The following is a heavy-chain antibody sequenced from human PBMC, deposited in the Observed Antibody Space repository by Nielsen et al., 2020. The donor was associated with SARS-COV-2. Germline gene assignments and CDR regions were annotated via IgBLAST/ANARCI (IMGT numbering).Heavy chain of an antibody. CDR2: IYYSGST. J-gene: IGHJ4*02. CDR3: ARSSSGYYTDPPYRFDY. CDR1: GGSISSSSYY. Sequence: SETLSLTCTVSGGSISSSSYYWDWIRQPPGKGLEWIGSIYYSGSTYYNPSLKSRVTISVDTSKNQFSLKLSSVTAADTAVYYCARSSSGYYTDPPYRFDYWGQGTLVTVSS. D-gene: IGHD3-3*01. V-gene: IGHV4-39*07.